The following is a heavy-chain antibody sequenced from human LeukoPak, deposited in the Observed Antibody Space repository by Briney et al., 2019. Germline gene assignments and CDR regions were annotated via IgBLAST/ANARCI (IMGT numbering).Heavy chain of an antibody. CDR3: ARDMLAVPSNWFDP. CDR2: INPSGGGT. CDR1: GYTFTSYY. Sequence: GASVKVSCKASGYTFTSYYIHWVRQAPGQGLEWMGVINPSGGGTSYAQKFQGRVTMTRDTSTSTVYMDLRSLRSVDTAVYFCARDMLAVPSNWFDPWGQGTLVTVSS. D-gene: IGHD2-8*01. V-gene: IGHV1-46*01. J-gene: IGHJ5*02.